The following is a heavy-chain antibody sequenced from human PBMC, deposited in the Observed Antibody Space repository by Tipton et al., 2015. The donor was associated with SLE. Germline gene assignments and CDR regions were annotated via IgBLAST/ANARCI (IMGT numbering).Heavy chain of an antibody. D-gene: IGHD2-21*01. Sequence: SLRLSCAASGFTVSSNYMSWVRQVPGKGLVWISRINSDESITSYADSVRGRFTISRDNANNTLYLQMSSLRVEDTAVYYCARGPPFCGGDCFLDWGQGILVIVSS. CDR1: GFTVSSNY. CDR3: ARGPPFCGGDCFLD. CDR2: INSDESIT. V-gene: IGHV3-74*01. J-gene: IGHJ4*02.